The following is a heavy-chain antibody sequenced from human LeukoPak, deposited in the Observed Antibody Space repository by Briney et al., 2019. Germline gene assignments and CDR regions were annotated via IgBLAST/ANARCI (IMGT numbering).Heavy chain of an antibody. D-gene: IGHD4-23*01. Sequence: GGSLRLSCAVSGFTSSRHWMSWVRQTPEKGLEWVANIKEDASEENYVDSVKGRFTIPRDNSKNTLYLQMNSLRAEDTAVYYCARENSGWFDPWGQGTLVTVSS. CDR3: ARENSGWFDP. CDR1: GFTSSRHW. V-gene: IGHV3-7*01. CDR2: IKEDASEE. J-gene: IGHJ5*02.